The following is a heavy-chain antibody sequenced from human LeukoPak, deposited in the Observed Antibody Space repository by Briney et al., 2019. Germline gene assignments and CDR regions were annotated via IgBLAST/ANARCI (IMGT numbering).Heavy chain of an antibody. V-gene: IGHV4-34*01. CDR1: GGSFSGYY. Sequence: SETLSLTCAVYGGSFSGYYWSWIRQPPGKGLEWIGEINHSGSTNYNPSLKSRVTISVDTSKNQFSLKLSSVTAADTAVYYCALAAMVGRRVDYWGQGTLVTVSS. J-gene: IGHJ4*02. D-gene: IGHD5-18*01. CDR3: ALAAMVGRRVDY. CDR2: INHSGST.